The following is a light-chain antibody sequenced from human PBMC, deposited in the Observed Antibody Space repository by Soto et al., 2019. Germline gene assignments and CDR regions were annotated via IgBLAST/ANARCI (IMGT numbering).Light chain of an antibody. CDR1: QTVTNNY. Sequence: EIVLTQSPGTLSLSPGDSATLSCRASQTVTNNYLAWFQQKPGQAPRLLISDASSRADGIPERFSGSGSGTDFTLTISRLEPEDFAVYYCHQSSHSPRTFGQGTKVDIK. V-gene: IGKV3-20*01. J-gene: IGKJ1*01. CDR2: DAS. CDR3: HQSSHSPRT.